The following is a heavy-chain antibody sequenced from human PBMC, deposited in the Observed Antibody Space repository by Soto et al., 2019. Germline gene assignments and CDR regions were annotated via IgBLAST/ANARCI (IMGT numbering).Heavy chain of an antibody. D-gene: IGHD3-22*01. CDR1: GGTFSSYA. CDR3: ATGWYYYDSSGYPFDS. V-gene: IGHV1-69*01. CDR2: IIPLFGTT. J-gene: IGHJ4*02. Sequence: QARLVQSGAEVKKPGSSVKVSCKTSGGTFSSYAISWVRQAPGQGLEWMGGIIPLFGTTNYAQRFQGRVAITADESTRTAYMELHSLRSEDTAVFYCATGWYYYDSSGYPFDSWGQGTLVSVS.